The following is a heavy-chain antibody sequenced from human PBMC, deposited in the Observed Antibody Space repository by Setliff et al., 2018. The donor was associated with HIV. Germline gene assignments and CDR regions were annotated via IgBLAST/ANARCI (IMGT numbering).Heavy chain of an antibody. J-gene: IGHJ6*03. CDR2: IMPLSGLT. CDR1: GGTFSRHT. V-gene: IGHV1-69*02. CDR3: ARKMGLVGSTRGHYYYCRDL. D-gene: IGHD1-26*01. Sequence: GAPVKVSCKATGGTFSRHTINWVRQAHGQGLEWMGSIMPLSGLTNYAEKFQGRVTVTTDKSTSLFMDLSSLRPEDTAVYYCARKMGLVGSTRGHYYYCRDLWGEGTTVTVSS.